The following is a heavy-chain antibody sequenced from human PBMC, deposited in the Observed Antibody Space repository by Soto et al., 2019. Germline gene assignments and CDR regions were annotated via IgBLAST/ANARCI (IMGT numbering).Heavy chain of an antibody. Sequence: QVQLQESGPGLVKPSETLSLTCTVSGGSISSYYWSWIRQPPGKGLEWIGNIYYSGSTNYNPSLMCLVTISVDTSKNHFSLKLSSVTAADTAVYYCARSPRDSSSWSYWYFDLWGRGTLVTVSS. CDR1: GGSISSYY. CDR3: ARSPRDSSSWSYWYFDL. CDR2: IYYSGST. D-gene: IGHD6-13*01. V-gene: IGHV4-59*08. J-gene: IGHJ2*01.